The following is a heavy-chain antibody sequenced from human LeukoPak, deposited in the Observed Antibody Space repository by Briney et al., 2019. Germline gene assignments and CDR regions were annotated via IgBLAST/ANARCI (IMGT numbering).Heavy chain of an antibody. CDR3: ARGARRGIAVAGPGWFDP. CDR1: GYTFTSYG. D-gene: IGHD6-19*01. V-gene: IGHV1-18*01. Sequence: GASVKVSCKASGYTFTSYGISWVRQAPGQGLEWMGWISAYNGNTNYAQKLQGRVTMTTDTSTSTAYMELRSLRSDDTAVYYCARGARRGIAVAGPGWFDPWGQGTLVTVSS. CDR2: ISAYNGNT. J-gene: IGHJ5*02.